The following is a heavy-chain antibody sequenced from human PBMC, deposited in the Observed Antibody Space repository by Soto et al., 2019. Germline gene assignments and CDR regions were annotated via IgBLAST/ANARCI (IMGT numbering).Heavy chain of an antibody. J-gene: IGHJ5*02. CDR2: IIPLFGTP. Sequence: GASVKVSCKASGGAFNSFAISWLRLAPGQGLEWMGGIIPLFGTPDYAETFQGRVTISADESTATSFLELRSLTSGDTAVYYCARGVVAAAGEKTCFDPWGQGTLVTVSS. CDR1: GGAFNSFA. CDR3: ARGVVAAAGEKTCFDP. D-gene: IGHD6-13*01. V-gene: IGHV1-69*13.